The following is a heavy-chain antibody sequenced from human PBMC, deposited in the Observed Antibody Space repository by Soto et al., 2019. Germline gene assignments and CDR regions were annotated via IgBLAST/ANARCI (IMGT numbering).Heavy chain of an antibody. CDR2: IWYDGSNK. V-gene: IGHV3-33*01. J-gene: IGHJ6*02. CDR1: GFTFSSYG. D-gene: IGHD2-21*02. CDR3: ARDRLNYYYGMDV. Sequence: GGSLRLSCAASGFTFSSYGTHWVRQAPGKGLEWVAVIWYDGSNKYYADSVKGRFTISRDNSKNTLYLQMNSLRAEDTAVYYCARDRLNYYYGMDVWGQGTTVTVSS.